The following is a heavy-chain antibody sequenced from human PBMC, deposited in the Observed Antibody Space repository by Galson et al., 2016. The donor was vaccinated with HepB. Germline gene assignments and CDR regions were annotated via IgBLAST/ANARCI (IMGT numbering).Heavy chain of an antibody. Sequence: ETLSLTCAVYGGSFSGYHWTWIRQTPGKGLEWIGEITPSGSTDYNPSLKTRVTISVDTSKKQFSLRLTSVTAADTAVYYCARGGLAVAGTLWWGPTQRHYSDLDVWGQGTTVTVSS. CDR2: ITPSGST. D-gene: IGHD6-19*01. CDR3: ARGGLAVAGTLWWGPTQRHYSDLDV. V-gene: IGHV4-34*01. J-gene: IGHJ6*02. CDR1: GGSFSGYH.